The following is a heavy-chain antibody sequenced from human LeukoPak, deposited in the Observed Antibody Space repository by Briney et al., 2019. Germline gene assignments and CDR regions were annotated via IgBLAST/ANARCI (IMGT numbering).Heavy chain of an antibody. V-gene: IGHV1-69*13. Sequence: SVKVSCKAAGGTFSSYAISWVRQAPGQGLEWMGAIIPIFGTANYAQKFQGRVTITADESTSTAYMELSSLRSEDTAVYYCASDYGGNSDYWGQGTLVTVSS. CDR2: IIPIFGTA. D-gene: IGHD4-23*01. J-gene: IGHJ4*02. CDR3: ASDYGGNSDY. CDR1: GGTFSSYA.